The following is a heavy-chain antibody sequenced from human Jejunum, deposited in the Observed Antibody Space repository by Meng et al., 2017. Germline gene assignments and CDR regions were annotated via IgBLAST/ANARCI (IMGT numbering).Heavy chain of an antibody. Sequence: SETLSLTCTVSGGSISGYYWAWIRQPPGKGLEWIGSFYYGGTTYYNSSLKSRVIISVDTSRNQFSLQLNSLIAADTAVYYCARATTVVTPSWFDPWGQGTLVTSPQ. CDR2: FYYGGTT. V-gene: IGHV4-39*07. CDR1: GGSISGYY. J-gene: IGHJ5*02. D-gene: IGHD4-23*01. CDR3: ARATTVVTPSWFDP.